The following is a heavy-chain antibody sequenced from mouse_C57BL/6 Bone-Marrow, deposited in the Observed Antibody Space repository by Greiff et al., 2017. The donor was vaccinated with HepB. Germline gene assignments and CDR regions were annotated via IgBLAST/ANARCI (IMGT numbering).Heavy chain of an antibody. CDR2: FYPGSGSI. J-gene: IGHJ2*01. CDR1: GYTFTEYT. D-gene: IGHD1-1*01. Sequence: QVQLQQSGAELVKPGASVKLSCKASGYTFTEYTIHWVKQRSGQGLEWIGWFYPGSGSIKYNEKFKDKATLTADKSSSTFYMELSRLTSDDSAVSFSARHEDGRTTVIAKGYFDYWGQGTTLTVSS. V-gene: IGHV1-62-2*01. CDR3: ARHEDGRTTVIAKGYFDY.